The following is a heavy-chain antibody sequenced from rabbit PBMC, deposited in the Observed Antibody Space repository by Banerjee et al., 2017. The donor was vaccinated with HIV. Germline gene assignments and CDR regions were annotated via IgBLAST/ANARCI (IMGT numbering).Heavy chain of an antibody. D-gene: IGHD4-1*01. V-gene: IGHV1S45*01. CDR1: GFSFSNKYV. CDR3: ARDGGSGWGAPYYFNL. J-gene: IGHJ4*01. Sequence: QQQLEESGGGLVKPEGSLTLSCTASGFSFSNKYVMCWVRQAPGKGLEWIACINTSTGNTGYASWAKGRFTISKTSSTTVTLQMTSLTAADTATYFCARDGGSGWGAPYYFNLWGQGTLVTVS. CDR2: INTSTGNT.